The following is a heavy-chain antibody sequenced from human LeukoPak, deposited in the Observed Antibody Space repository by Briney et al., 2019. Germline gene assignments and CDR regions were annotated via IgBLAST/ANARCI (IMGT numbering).Heavy chain of an antibody. CDR3: ARGLGYFYDSSGSFSFDP. D-gene: IGHD3-22*01. Sequence: PGGSLRLSCAASGFTFSSYGMHWVRQAPGKGLEWVAFIRYDGSNKYYADSVKGRFTISRDNSKNTLYLQMNSLRSEDTAVYYCARGLGYFYDSSGSFSFDPWGQGTLVTVSS. V-gene: IGHV3-30*02. J-gene: IGHJ5*02. CDR2: IRYDGSNK. CDR1: GFTFSSYG.